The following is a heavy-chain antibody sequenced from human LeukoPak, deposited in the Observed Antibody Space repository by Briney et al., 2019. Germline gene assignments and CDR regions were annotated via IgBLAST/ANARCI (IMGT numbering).Heavy chain of an antibody. CDR1: GFSFSTYS. CDR3: ARGHTAVTRHFDF. Sequence: GGSLRLSCAASGFSFSTYSMTWVRQAPGKGLEGVSIISSGSSDIFSADALKGRFTISRDDAKNLLYLDMNSLRAEDTAVYYCARGHTAVTRHFDFWDQGTLVTVSS. J-gene: IGHJ4*02. V-gene: IGHV3-21*01. D-gene: IGHD4-17*01. CDR2: ISSGSSDI.